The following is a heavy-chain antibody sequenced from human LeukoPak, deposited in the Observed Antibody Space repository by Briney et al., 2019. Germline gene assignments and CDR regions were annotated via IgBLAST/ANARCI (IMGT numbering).Heavy chain of an antibody. Sequence: SETLSLTCTVSGGSISSSSYYWGWIRQPPGMGLEWIGSIYYSGSTYYNPSLKSRVTISVDTSKNQFSLKLSSVTAADTAVYYCARRDYYGSGSYYRGIDYWGQGTLVTVSS. V-gene: IGHV4-39*01. J-gene: IGHJ4*02. CDR3: ARRDYYGSGSYYRGIDY. CDR1: GGSISSSSYY. CDR2: IYYSGST. D-gene: IGHD3-10*01.